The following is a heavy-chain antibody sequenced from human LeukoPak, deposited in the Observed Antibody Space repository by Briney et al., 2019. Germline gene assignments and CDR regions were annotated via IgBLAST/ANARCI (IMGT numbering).Heavy chain of an antibody. D-gene: IGHD3-10*01. V-gene: IGHV1-2*02. CDR1: GFTFSGYY. Sequence: ASVKVSCKASGFTFSGYYMHWVRQAPGQGLEWMAWISPNSGGTNYVQKFQGRVTVTRDTSISTGYMEISGLTSDDTALYYCAREPSGSGGYDYWGQGTLVTVSS. CDR2: ISPNSGGT. J-gene: IGHJ4*02. CDR3: AREPSGSGGYDY.